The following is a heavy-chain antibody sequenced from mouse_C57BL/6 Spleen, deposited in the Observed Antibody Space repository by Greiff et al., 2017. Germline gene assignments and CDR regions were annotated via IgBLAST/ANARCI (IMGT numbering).Heavy chain of an antibody. D-gene: IGHD4-1*01. CDR1: GYTFTSYW. CDR3: ARANWDVGPWFAD. CDR2: IDPTSGGT. J-gene: IGHJ3*01. Sequence: QVQLKQPGAELVKPGASVKLSCKASGYTFTSYWLHWVKQRPGRGLEWIGRIDPTSGGTQYNEKFKSKATLTVDKPSSTAYMQLSSLTSEDSAVYYCARANWDVGPWFADWGQGTLVTVSA. V-gene: IGHV1-72*01.